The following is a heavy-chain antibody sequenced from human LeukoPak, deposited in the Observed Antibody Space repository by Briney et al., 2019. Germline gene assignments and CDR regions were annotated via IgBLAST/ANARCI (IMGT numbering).Heavy chain of an antibody. CDR2: IYYSGST. D-gene: IGHD2-15*01. J-gene: IGHJ4*02. CDR3: ARELIFKKTNGRGGSCYSDY. V-gene: IGHV4-39*07. CDR1: GGSISSSSYY. Sequence: SETLSLTCTVSGGSISSSSYYWGWIRQPPGKGLEWIGSIYYSGSTYYNPSLKSRVTISVDTSKNQFSLKLSSVTAADTAVYYCARELIFKKTNGRGGSCYSDYWGQGTLVTVSS.